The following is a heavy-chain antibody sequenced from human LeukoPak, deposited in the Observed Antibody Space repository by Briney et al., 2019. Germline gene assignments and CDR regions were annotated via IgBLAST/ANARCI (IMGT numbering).Heavy chain of an antibody. CDR1: GGSISSYY. D-gene: IGHD2-2*01. CDR2: IYTSGST. Sequence: SETLSLTCTASGGSISSYYWSWIRQPAGKGLEWIGRIYTSGSTNYNPSLKSRVTMSVDTSKNQFSLKLSSVTAADTAVYYCARERVGYCSSTSCATHAFDIWGQGTMVTVSS. CDR3: ARERVGYCSSTSCATHAFDI. V-gene: IGHV4-4*07. J-gene: IGHJ3*02.